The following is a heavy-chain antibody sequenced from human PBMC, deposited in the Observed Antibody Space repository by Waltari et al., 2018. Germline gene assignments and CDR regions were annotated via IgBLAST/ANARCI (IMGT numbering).Heavy chain of an antibody. CDR1: GGTFSSDA. D-gene: IGHD3-10*01. CDR3: ASDSYYGSGKGAFDI. J-gene: IGHJ3*02. CDR2: LIPIFGTA. V-gene: IGHV1-69*05. Sequence: QVQRVQSGAEVKKPGSSVKVSCKASGGTFSSDAISWVRQAAGQGLEWMGGLIPIFGTANYAQKFQGRVTITSDESTSTAYMELSSLRSEDTAVYYCASDSYYGSGKGAFDIWGQGTMVTVSS.